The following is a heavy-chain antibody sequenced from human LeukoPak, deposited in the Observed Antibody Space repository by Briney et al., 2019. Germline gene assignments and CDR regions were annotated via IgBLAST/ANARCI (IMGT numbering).Heavy chain of an antibody. CDR3: ARDYYDSSGYYYNFDY. CDR1: GYTFTGYY. CDR2: INPNSGGT. J-gene: IGHJ4*02. V-gene: IGHV1-2*02. Sequence: AASVKVSCKASGYTFTGYYMHWVRQAPGQGLEWMGWINPNSGGTNYAQKFQGRVTMTRDTSISTAYMELSRLRSDDTAVYYCARDYYDSSGYYYNFDYWGQGTLVTVSS. D-gene: IGHD3-22*01.